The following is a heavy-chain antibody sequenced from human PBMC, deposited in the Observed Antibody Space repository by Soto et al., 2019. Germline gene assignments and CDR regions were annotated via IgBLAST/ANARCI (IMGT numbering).Heavy chain of an antibody. V-gene: IGHV3-73*02. J-gene: IGHJ3*02. D-gene: IGHD1-26*01. CDR3: TRRRRVGASDAFDI. CDR2: IRSKANSYAT. CDR1: GFTFSGSA. Sequence: EVQLVESGGGLVQPGGSLKLSCAASGFTFSGSAMHWVRQASGKGLEWVGRIRSKANSYATAYAASVKGRFTISRDDSKNPAYLQMNSLKTEDTAVYYCTRRRRVGASDAFDIWGQGTMVTVSS.